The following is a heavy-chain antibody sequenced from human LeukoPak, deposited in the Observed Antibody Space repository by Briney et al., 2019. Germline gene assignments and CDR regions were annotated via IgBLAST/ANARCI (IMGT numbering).Heavy chain of an antibody. CDR2: ISSNGSTI. CDR1: GFTFSSYE. V-gene: IGHV3-48*03. CDR3: ARGGLLWFGELLPIDY. D-gene: IGHD3-10*01. Sequence: LGGSLRLSCAASGFTFSSYEMNWVRQAPGKGLEWVSYISSNGSTIYYADSVKGRFTISRDNAKNSLYLQMNSLRAEDTAVYYCARGGLLWFGELLPIDYWGQGTLVTVSS. J-gene: IGHJ4*02.